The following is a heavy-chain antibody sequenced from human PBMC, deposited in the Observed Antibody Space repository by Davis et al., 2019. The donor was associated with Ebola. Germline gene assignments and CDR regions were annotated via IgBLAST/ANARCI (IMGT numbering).Heavy chain of an antibody. J-gene: IGHJ4*02. CDR2: IRTTSEGG. D-gene: IGHD4-17*01. CDR1: GFTFSSYP. Sequence: GGSLRLSCTASGFTFSSYPMNWVRQAPGKGLEWISNIRTTSEGGMTYADSVKGRFTISRDGVHDSLSLQMTSLRDEDTAVYYCVRDKDYGFDFWGQGTLVTVSS. V-gene: IGHV3-48*02. CDR3: VRDKDYGFDF.